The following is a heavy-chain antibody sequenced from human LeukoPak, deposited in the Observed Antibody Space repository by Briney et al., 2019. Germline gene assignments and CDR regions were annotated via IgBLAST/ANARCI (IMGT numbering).Heavy chain of an antibody. CDR2: INHSGST. J-gene: IGHJ4*02. Sequence: RASETLSLTCAVYGGSFSGYYWSWIRQPPGKGLEWIGEINHSGSTNYYPSLKSRVTISVDTSKNQFSLKLSSVTAADTAVYYCARGQTIVGATGDFWGQGTLVTVSS. D-gene: IGHD1-26*01. V-gene: IGHV4-34*01. CDR1: GGSFSGYY. CDR3: ARGQTIVGATGDF.